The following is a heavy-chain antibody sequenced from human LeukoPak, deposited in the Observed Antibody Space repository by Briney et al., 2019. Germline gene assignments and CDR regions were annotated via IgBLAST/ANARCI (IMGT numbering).Heavy chain of an antibody. CDR1: GFTFSSYW. J-gene: IGHJ4*02. V-gene: IGHV3-21*01. Sequence: GGSLRLSCAASGFTFSSYWMSWVRQAPGKGLEWVSSISSSSSYIYYADSVKGRFTISRDNAKNSLYLQMNSLRAEDTAVYYCARDGAHYDSSGSDYWGQGTLVTVSS. CDR2: ISSSSSYI. D-gene: IGHD3-22*01. CDR3: ARDGAHYDSSGSDY.